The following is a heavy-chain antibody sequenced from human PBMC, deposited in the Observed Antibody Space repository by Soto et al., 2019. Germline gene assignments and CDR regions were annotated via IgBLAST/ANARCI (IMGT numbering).Heavy chain of an antibody. J-gene: IGHJ4*02. CDR1: GFTFSSYG. CDR3: ARSLYYYDSSGYLAPAY. CDR2: IWYDGSNK. V-gene: IGHV3-33*01. Sequence: GGSLRLSCAASGFTFSSYGMHWVRQAPGKGLEWVAVIWYDGSNKYYADSVKGRFTISRDNSKNTLYLQMNSLRAEDTAVYYCARSLYYYDSSGYLAPAYWGQGTLVTVSS. D-gene: IGHD3-22*01.